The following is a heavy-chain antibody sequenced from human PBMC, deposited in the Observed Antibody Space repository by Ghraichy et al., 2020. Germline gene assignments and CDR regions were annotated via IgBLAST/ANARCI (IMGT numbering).Heavy chain of an antibody. Sequence: SETLSLTCTVSGGSISTYNWNWIRQRPGKGLEWIGYIYYSGATTYNPSLKSRVTMSVDTSKNQFSLNLNSVTAADTAVYFCSRDLRGNRQLYGMDVGGQGTTVTVS. CDR3: SRDLRGNRQLYGMDV. V-gene: IGHV4-59*01. J-gene: IGHJ6*02. D-gene: IGHD1-1*01. CDR1: GGSISTYN. CDR2: IYYSGAT.